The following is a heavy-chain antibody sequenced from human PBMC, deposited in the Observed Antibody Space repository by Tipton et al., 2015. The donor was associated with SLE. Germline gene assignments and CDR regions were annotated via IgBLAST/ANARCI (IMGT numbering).Heavy chain of an antibody. J-gene: IGHJ4*02. CDR2: IHHSGGT. V-gene: IGHV4-61*08. CDR3: AGSSWYSSSPSEY. D-gene: IGHD6-13*01. Sequence: TLSLTCTVSGGSISSGGYSWSWIRQTPEKGLEWIGYIHHSGGTNHSPSLRSRITTSVDTSKNQFSLKLSSVTAADTAVYYCAGSSWYSSSPSEYCGQGTLVTVAS. CDR1: GGSISSGGYS.